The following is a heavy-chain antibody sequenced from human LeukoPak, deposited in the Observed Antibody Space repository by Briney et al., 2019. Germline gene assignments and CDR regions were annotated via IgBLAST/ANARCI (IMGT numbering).Heavy chain of an antibody. J-gene: IGHJ4*02. CDR2: VNWNGGST. D-gene: IGHD4-11*01. CDR1: GFTFDDYG. V-gene: IGHV3-20*04. Sequence: GGSLRLSCAASGFTFDDYGMTWVRQTPGKGLEWVSGVNWNGGSTGYADSVKGRFTISRDNANNSLYLQMSSLRTEDTALYYCAKVASNYDFDYWGQGTLVTVSS. CDR3: AKVASNYDFDY.